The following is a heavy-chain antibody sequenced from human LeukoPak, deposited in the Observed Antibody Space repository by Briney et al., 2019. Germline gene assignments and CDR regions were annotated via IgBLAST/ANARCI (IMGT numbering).Heavy chain of an antibody. CDR1: GYTFTDYY. J-gene: IGHJ4*02. V-gene: IGHV1-2*02. CDR2: INPNSGGT. CDR3: ARVYYDILTGSRRFDC. D-gene: IGHD3-9*01. Sequence: ASVKVSCKASGYTFTDYYMHWVRQAPGQGLEWVGWINPNSGGTNYAQRFQGRVTMTWDTSISTAYMVLNRLRSDDTAVYYCARVYYDILTGSRRFDCWGQGSLVTVSS.